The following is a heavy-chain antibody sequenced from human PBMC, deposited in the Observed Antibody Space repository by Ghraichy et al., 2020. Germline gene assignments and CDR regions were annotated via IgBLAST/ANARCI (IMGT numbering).Heavy chain of an antibody. J-gene: IGHJ5*02. D-gene: IGHD3-3*01. Sequence: GSLRLSCTVSGGSISSYYWSWIRQPPGKGLEWIGYIYYSGSTNYNPSLKSRVTISVDTSKNQFSLKLSSVTAADTAVYYCARGPSYDFWREDNWFDPWGQGTLVTVSS. CDR2: IYYSGST. CDR1: GGSISSYY. CDR3: ARGPSYDFWREDNWFDP. V-gene: IGHV4-59*01.